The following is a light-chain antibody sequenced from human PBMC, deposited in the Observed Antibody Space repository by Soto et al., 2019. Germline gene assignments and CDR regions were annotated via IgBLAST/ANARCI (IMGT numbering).Light chain of an antibody. CDR1: QVIRSA. J-gene: IGKJ4*01. Sequence: AIQLTQSTSSLSASVGDRATITCRASQVIRSALAWYKQKPGKAPKLLIYDASSLESGVPSRFRVSGSGTDFTLSISRLQPEDFATYYCLQFNSYPLTFGGGTKVEIK. CDR2: DAS. V-gene: IGKV1-13*02. CDR3: LQFNSYPLT.